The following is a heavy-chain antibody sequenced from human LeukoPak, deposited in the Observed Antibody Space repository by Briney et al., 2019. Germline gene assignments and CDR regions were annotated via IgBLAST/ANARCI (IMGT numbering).Heavy chain of an antibody. D-gene: IGHD5-12*01. V-gene: IGHV3-21*01. CDR1: GLTFSAYS. CDR2: IGSSSSYI. Sequence: GGSLGLSCAASGLTFSAYSMNWVRKAPGKGLKWAPSIGSSSSYIFYADSVRGRFSISRDNAKNSLYLQMNSLRAEDTAVYYCARVQKSRKSVASAVDCWGQGTVVIVSS. J-gene: IGHJ4*02. CDR3: ARVQKSRKSVASAVDC.